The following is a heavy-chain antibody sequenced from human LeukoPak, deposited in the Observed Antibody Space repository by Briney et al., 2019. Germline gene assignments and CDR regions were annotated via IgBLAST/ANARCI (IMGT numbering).Heavy chain of an antibody. V-gene: IGHV1-18*01. CDR2: ISAYNGNT. J-gene: IGHJ5*02. D-gene: IGHD3-3*01. CDR3: ARQLRFPNWFDP. Sequence: ASVKVSCKASGYTFTSYGISWVRQAPGQGLEWMGWISAYNGNTNYAQKFQGRVTITADESTSTAYMELSSLRSEDTAVYYCARQLRFPNWFDPWGQGTLVTVSS. CDR1: GYTFTSYG.